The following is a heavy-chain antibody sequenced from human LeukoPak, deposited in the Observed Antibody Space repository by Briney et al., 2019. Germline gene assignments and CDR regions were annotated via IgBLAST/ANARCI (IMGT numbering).Heavy chain of an antibody. CDR3: ARWGAQMATISSSDSYGMDV. CDR2: INPSGGST. CDR1: GYTFTSYY. Sequence: GASVKVSCKASGYTFTSYYMHWVRQAPGQGLEWMGIINPSGGSTSYAQKFQGRVTMTRDTSTSTVYMELSSLRSEDTAVYYCARWGAQMATISSSDSYGMDVWGQGTTVTVSS. J-gene: IGHJ6*02. V-gene: IGHV1-46*01. D-gene: IGHD5-24*01.